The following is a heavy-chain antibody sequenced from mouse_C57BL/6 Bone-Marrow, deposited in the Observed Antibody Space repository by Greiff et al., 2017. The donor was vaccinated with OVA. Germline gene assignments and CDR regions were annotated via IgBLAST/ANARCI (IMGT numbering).Heavy chain of an antibody. CDR1: GFSLSTFGMG. CDR2: IWWDDDK. CDR3: ARPQFTTVVYFDY. D-gene: IGHD1-1*01. J-gene: IGHJ2*01. V-gene: IGHV8-8*01. Sequence: QVTLKVCGPGILQPSQSLSLTCSFSGFSLSTFGMGVVWLRQPSGRGLEWLAHIWWDDDKYYNPALKSRLTITKDTSKNQVFLKIANVDTADTATYYCARPQFTTVVYFDYWGQGTTLTVSS.